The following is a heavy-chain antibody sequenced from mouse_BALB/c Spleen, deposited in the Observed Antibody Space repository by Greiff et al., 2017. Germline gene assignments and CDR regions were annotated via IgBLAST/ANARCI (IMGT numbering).Heavy chain of an antibody. CDR1: GFSLTSYG. J-gene: IGHJ2*01. Sequence: QVQLQQSGPGLVAPSQSLSITCTVSGFSLTSYGVHWVRQPPGKGLEWLGVIWAGGSTNYNSALMSRLSISKDNSKSQVFLKMNSLQTDDTAMYYCARDNYGSSYRIDYWGQGTTLTVSS. CDR3: ARDNYGSSYRIDY. D-gene: IGHD1-1*01. CDR2: IWAGGST. V-gene: IGHV2-9*02.